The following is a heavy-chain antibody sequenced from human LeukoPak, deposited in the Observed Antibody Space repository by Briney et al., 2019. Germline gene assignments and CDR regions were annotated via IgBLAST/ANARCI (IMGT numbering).Heavy chain of an antibody. CDR1: GFTFSSYW. V-gene: IGHV3-7*03. CDR3: AKGSGYDYAYYGMDV. CDR2: IKQDGSEK. Sequence: GGSLRLSCAASGFTFSSYWMSWVRQAPGKGLEWVANIKQDGSEKYYVDSVKGRFTISRDNAKNSLYLQMNSLRAEDTAVYYCAKGSGYDYAYYGMDVWGQGTTVTVSS. J-gene: IGHJ6*02. D-gene: IGHD5-12*01.